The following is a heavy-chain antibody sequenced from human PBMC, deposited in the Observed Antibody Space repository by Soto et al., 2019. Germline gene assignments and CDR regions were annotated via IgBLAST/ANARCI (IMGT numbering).Heavy chain of an antibody. CDR2: ISYDGSNK. CDR1: GLNLISYA. J-gene: IGHJ4*02. Sequence: GGSLRLSCSAAGLNLISYAVHWVRQAPGKGLEWVAVISYDGSNKYYADSVKGRFTVSRDISTNMFFLQMNKLSAEDMATYYCARAGFERLYFDQWGRGTLVTVSS. CDR3: ARAGFERLYFDQ. V-gene: IGHV3-30*14. D-gene: IGHD1-1*01.